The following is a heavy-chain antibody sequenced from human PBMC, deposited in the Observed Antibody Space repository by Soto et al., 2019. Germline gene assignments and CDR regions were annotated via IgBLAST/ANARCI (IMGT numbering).Heavy chain of an antibody. CDR3: AKAVGYDYAFGRFDF. J-gene: IGHJ4*02. Sequence: EVQVLESGGGLVQPGGSLRLSCVASGFTFSDYAMTWVRQAPGQGPEWVSAISGTGTSTYYAASVKGRFTISRDDSKNTVYLQMSSLRAEDTAIYYCAKAVGYDYAFGRFDFWGQGALVTVSS. V-gene: IGHV3-23*01. CDR2: ISGTGTST. D-gene: IGHD5-12*01. CDR1: GFTFSDYA.